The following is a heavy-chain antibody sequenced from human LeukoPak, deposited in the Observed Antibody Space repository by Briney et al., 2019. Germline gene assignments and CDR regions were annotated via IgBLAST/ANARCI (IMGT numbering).Heavy chain of an antibody. CDR3: ARKCSSTSCSYFDY. V-gene: IGHV1-69*06. Sequence: SVKVSCKASGGTFSSYAISWVRQAPGLGLEWMGGIIPIFGTANYAQKFQGRVTITADKSTSTAYMELSSLRSEDTAVYYCARKCSSTSCSYFDYWGQGTLVTVSS. D-gene: IGHD2-2*01. CDR2: IIPIFGTA. CDR1: GGTFSSYA. J-gene: IGHJ4*02.